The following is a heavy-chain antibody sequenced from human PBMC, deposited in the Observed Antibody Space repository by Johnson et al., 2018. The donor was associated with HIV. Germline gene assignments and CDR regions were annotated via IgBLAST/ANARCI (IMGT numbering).Heavy chain of an antibody. V-gene: IGHV3-30*02. CDR1: GFTFSTYG. J-gene: IGHJ3*02. Sequence: QVQLVESGGGVVQPGGSLRLSCAASGFTFSTYGIHWVRQAPGKGLEWVAFIRYDGSKRYYADSVKGRFTISRDNAKNTLYLQMNSLRTGDTAVYYCAKGWRQLWPTGDGAFDIWGQGTMVTVSS. D-gene: IGHD5-18*01. CDR3: AKGWRQLWPTGDGAFDI. CDR2: IRYDGSKR.